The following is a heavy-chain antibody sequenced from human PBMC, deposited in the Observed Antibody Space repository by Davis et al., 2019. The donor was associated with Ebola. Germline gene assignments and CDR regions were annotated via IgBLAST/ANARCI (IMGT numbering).Heavy chain of an antibody. CDR3: ARRVPMGNWFDP. Sequence: MPSETLSLTCTVSGGSISDHYWCWIRQPPGKALEWIGYIYYDGTTNYNPSLKSRVTISLGPSKNQLSLKLSSVTAADTAVYYCARRVPMGNWFDPRGQGTLVTVSS. CDR2: IYYDGTT. CDR1: GGSISDHY. J-gene: IGHJ5*02. V-gene: IGHV4-59*08. D-gene: IGHD3-10*01.